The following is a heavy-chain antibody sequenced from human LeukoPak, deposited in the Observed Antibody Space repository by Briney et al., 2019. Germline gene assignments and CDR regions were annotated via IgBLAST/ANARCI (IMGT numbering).Heavy chain of an antibody. D-gene: IGHD1-26*01. J-gene: IGHJ4*02. V-gene: IGHV3-74*01. CDR2: INSDGSST. CDR3: AKDAGVGATGALDY. CDR1: GFTFSSYW. Sequence: GGSLRLSCAASGFTFSSYWMHWVRQAPGKGLVWVSRINSDGSSTSYADSVKGRFTISRDNSKNSLYLQMNSLRTEDTALYYCAKDAGVGATGALDYWGQGALVTVSS.